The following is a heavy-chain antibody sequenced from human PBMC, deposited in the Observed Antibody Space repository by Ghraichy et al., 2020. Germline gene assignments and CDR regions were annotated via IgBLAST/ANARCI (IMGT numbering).Heavy chain of an antibody. CDR3: ARVRKRGYGGNSLSREDFDY. CDR1: GGSISSGGYY. Sequence: SETLSLTCTVSGGSISSGGYYWSWIRQHPGKGLEWIGYIYYSGSTYYNPSLKSRVTISVDTSKNQFSLKLSSVTAADTAVYYCARVRKRGYGGNSLSREDFDYWGQGTLVTVSS. D-gene: IGHD4-23*01. J-gene: IGHJ4*02. V-gene: IGHV4-31*03. CDR2: IYYSGST.